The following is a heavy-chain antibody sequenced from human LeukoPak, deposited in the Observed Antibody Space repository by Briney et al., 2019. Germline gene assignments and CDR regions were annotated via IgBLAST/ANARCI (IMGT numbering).Heavy chain of an antibody. J-gene: IGHJ6*03. CDR1: GGSISSSSYY. V-gene: IGHV4-39*07. CDR2: IYYSGST. CDR3: ARDSAAAYMDV. D-gene: IGHD6-13*01. Sequence: SETLSLTCTVSGGSISSSSYYWGWIRQPPGKGLEWIGSIYYSGSTYYNPSLKSRVTISVDTSKNQFSLKLSSVTAADTAVYYCARDSAAAYMDVWGKGTTVTVSS.